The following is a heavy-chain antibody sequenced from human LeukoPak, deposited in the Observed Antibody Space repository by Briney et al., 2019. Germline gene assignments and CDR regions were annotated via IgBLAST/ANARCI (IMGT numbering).Heavy chain of an antibody. Sequence: NSSETLSLTCTVSGGSVTKYYWHWIRQAPGKGLEWIGFIFHTRITNYNPSLKSRVAISVDTSKNQFSLKLTSVTAADTAVYFCARDLFPINWFESWGQGTLVTVSS. CDR2: IFHTRIT. CDR3: ARDLFPINWFES. V-gene: IGHV4-59*02. J-gene: IGHJ5*01. CDR1: GGSVTKYY. D-gene: IGHD2-2*02.